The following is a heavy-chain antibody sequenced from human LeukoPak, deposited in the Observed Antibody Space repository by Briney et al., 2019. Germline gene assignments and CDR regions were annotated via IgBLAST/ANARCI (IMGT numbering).Heavy chain of an antibody. D-gene: IGHD5-12*01. J-gene: IGHJ4*02. CDR1: GASVNSGSSY. Sequence: PSESLSLTCTVPGASVNSGSSYWSWMRPPPGQELESIGSIYDSGITNYNPSLKNRVTMSVDTSKNQFCLKLSSVTAADTAIYYCARDSRGHSGYYLDYWGQGTLVTVSS. V-gene: IGHV4-61*01. CDR3: ARDSRGHSGYYLDY. CDR2: IYDSGIT.